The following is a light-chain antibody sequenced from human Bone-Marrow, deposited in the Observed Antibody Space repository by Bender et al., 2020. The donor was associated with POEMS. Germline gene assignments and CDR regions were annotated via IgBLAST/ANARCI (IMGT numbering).Light chain of an antibody. Sequence: SSELTQDPAVSVALGQTVSITCQGDSLRNYLASWYQQKPGQAPALVIYQDSERPSGIPERFSASRSGHTATLTISRVEAGDEADFHCQVWETSSDHYVFGTGTKVTVL. CDR3: QVWETSSDHYV. CDR2: QDS. CDR1: SLRNYL. V-gene: IGLV3-19*01. J-gene: IGLJ1*01.